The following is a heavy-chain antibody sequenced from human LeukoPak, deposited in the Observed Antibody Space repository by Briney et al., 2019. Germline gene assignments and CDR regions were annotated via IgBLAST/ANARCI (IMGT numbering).Heavy chain of an antibody. V-gene: IGHV4-59*11. Sequence: SETLSLTCEVSGGAISSHYWSCIRQPPGKGLEWSGHIFYSGSTNYNPSLRSRVIMSVDTSSSQCSLKRSAVTAADTAVYYCARGITMIEDWGQGTLVTVSS. CDR1: GGAISSHY. CDR2: IFYSGST. CDR3: ARGITMIED. J-gene: IGHJ4*02. D-gene: IGHD3-22*01.